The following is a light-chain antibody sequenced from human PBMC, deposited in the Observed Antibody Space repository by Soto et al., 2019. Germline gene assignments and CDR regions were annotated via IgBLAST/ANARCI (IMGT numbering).Light chain of an antibody. V-gene: IGKV3D-15*01. CDR1: QSVSSN. Sequence: EIVMTQSPATLSVSPGERATFSCRASQSVSSNLAWYQQKPGQAPRLLIFDAFNRATGTPARFSGSGSGTDLTLTISSLEPEDFAVYYCQQYSDSPPAFGQGTKVEIK. CDR2: DAF. J-gene: IGKJ5*01. CDR3: QQYSDSPPA.